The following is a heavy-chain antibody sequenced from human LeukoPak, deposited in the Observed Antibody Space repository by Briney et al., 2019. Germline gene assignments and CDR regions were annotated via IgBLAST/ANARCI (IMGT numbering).Heavy chain of an antibody. CDR3: ARQAYCSSTSCLPAAFDY. J-gene: IGHJ4*02. CDR2: IHHSGST. V-gene: IGHV4-34*01. Sequence: SETLSLTCAVYVESVSGYYWSWIRQPPGKGLEWIGEIHHSGSTNYNPSLESRATLSVDTSKNQFSLRLTSVTAADTAVYYCARQAYCSSTSCLPAAFDYWGQGTLVTVSS. CDR1: VESVSGYY. D-gene: IGHD2-2*01.